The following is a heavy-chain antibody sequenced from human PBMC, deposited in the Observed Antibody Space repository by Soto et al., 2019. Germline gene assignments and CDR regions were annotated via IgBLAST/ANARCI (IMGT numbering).Heavy chain of an antibody. CDR2: ISSSSSHI. CDR1: GFTFSSYS. D-gene: IGHD2-2*01. CDR3: ARYCSTTSCYPDY. Sequence: EVQLVESGGGLVKPGGSLRLSCAASGFTFSSYSMNWVRQAPGKGLEWVSSISSSSSHIYYADSVKGRFTISRDNAKNSLYLQINSLRAEDTSVYYCARYCSTTSCYPDYWGQGTLVTVSS. J-gene: IGHJ4*02. V-gene: IGHV3-21*01.